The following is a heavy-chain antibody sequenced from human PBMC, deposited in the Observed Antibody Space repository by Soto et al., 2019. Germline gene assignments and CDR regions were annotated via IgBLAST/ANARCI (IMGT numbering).Heavy chain of an antibody. CDR1: GFTFSYYG. Sequence: GGSLRLSCVGSGFTFSYYGMHWVRQGPGKGLEWVAVISFDGSKKYYRDSVKGRFTISRGNSKNTLYLQMNSLRVEDTAVYYCASINYGGRGRDTFDIWGQGTMVTVSS. V-gene: IGHV3-30*03. D-gene: IGHD4-17*01. CDR3: ASINYGGRGRDTFDI. J-gene: IGHJ3*02. CDR2: ISFDGSKK.